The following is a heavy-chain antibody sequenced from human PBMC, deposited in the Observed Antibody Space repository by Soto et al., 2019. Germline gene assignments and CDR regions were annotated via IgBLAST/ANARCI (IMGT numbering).Heavy chain of an antibody. CDR1: GFTFSDYG. CDR3: TRDCFDGSGSYNNALGY. V-gene: IGHV3-33*01. D-gene: IGHD3-10*01. CDR2: IWFDGSEK. Sequence: QVQLVESGGGEVQPGRSLRLSCAASGFTFSDYGMHWVRQAPGKGLEWVAIIWFDGSEKYYTDAVKGRFTISRDNSKNTLYLEMDNLRADDTAVYYCTRDCFDGSGSYNNALGYWGQGTLVTVSS. J-gene: IGHJ4*02.